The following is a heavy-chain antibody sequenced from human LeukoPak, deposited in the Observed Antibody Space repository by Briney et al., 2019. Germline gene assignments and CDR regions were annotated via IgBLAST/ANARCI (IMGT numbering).Heavy chain of an antibody. CDR1: GGTFSSYA. Sequence: SVKVSCKASGGTFSSYAISWVRQAPGQGLEWMGRIIPILGIANYAQKFQGRVTITADKSTGTAYMELSSLRSEDTAVYYCASDHYYDSSGYPPNFDYWGQGTLVTVSS. J-gene: IGHJ4*02. V-gene: IGHV1-69*04. CDR2: IIPILGIA. CDR3: ASDHYYDSSGYPPNFDY. D-gene: IGHD3-22*01.